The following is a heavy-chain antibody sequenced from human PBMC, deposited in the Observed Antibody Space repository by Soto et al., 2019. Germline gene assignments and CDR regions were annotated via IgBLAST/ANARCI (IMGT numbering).Heavy chain of an antibody. V-gene: IGHV1-18*04. D-gene: IGHD3-10*01. Sequence: ASVEVACKASGYMVLNYCLSWVRQAPGQGLEWMGWMRPHNGNIKYAENLQGRVTMTTDTSTSTAYMELRSLRPDDTAVYYCVRDLDASGNYYTDYWRRGTLVTVSS. J-gene: IGHJ4*02. CDR1: GYMVLNYC. CDR3: VRDLDASGNYYTDY. CDR2: MRPHNGNI.